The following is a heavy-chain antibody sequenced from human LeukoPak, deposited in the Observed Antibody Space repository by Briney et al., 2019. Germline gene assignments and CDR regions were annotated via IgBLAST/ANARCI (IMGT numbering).Heavy chain of an antibody. CDR1: GFTFTSYG. Sequence: GGSLRLSCAAPGFTFTSYGMYWVRQAPGKGPVWVSRINSDGSTTTYADSVKGRFTISRDNAKNTLYLQMNSLRAEDTAVYYCVRSFDYWGQGTLVTVSS. V-gene: IGHV3-74*01. CDR3: VRSFDY. J-gene: IGHJ4*02. CDR2: INSDGSTT.